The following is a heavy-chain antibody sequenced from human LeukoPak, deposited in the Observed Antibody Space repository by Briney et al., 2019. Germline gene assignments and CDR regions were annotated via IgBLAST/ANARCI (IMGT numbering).Heavy chain of an antibody. CDR3: ARSGGAAFDI. CDR1: GGTFSSHA. D-gene: IGHD5-12*01. CDR2: IIPVFGTV. J-gene: IGHJ3*02. Sequence: ASVKVSCKASGGTFSSHAISWVRQAPGQGLEGMGRIIPVFGTVKSAQKFQGRVTITTDESTSTAYRELSSLSSEDTAFYYCARSGGAAFDIWGQGTMVIVSS. V-gene: IGHV1-69*05.